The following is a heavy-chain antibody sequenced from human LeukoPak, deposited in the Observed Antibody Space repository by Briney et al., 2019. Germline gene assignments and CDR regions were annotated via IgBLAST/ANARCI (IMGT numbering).Heavy chain of an antibody. Sequence: GGSLRLSCAAPGFTVSSNYMSWVRQAPGKGLEWVSVIYSGGSTYYADSVKGRFTISRHNSKNTLYLQMNSLRAEDTAVYYCARGMDSGSPYYYYYYGMDVWGQGTTVTVSS. D-gene: IGHD1-26*01. CDR3: ARGMDSGSPYYYYYYGMDV. J-gene: IGHJ6*02. CDR1: GFTVSSNY. CDR2: IYSGGST. V-gene: IGHV3-53*04.